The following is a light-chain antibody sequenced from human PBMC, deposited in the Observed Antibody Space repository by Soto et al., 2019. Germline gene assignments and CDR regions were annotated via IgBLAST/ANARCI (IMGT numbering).Light chain of an antibody. CDR1: QSISSW. CDR3: QQYNNYST. J-gene: IGKJ1*01. CDR2: DAS. V-gene: IGKV1-5*01. Sequence: DIQMTQSPSTLSASVGDRVTITCRASQSISSWLAWYQQKPGKAPKLLIYDASSLEGGVPSRLSGSGSGTEFTLTIRSLQPDDVATYYCQQYNNYSTFGQGTKVDIK.